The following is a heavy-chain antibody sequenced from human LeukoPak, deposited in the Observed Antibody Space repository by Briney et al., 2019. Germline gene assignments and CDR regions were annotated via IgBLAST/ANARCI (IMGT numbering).Heavy chain of an antibody. J-gene: IGHJ5*02. CDR3: ARDRTGTTGSWFDP. Sequence: GASVKVSCKTSGYTFTGYYIHWARQAPGQGLEWMGWINPNSGDTDYAQKLQGRVTMTTDTSTSTAYMELRSLRSDDTAVYYCARDRTGTTGSWFDPWGQGTLVTVSS. V-gene: IGHV1-2*02. CDR1: GYTFTGYY. D-gene: IGHD1-1*01. CDR2: INPNSGDT.